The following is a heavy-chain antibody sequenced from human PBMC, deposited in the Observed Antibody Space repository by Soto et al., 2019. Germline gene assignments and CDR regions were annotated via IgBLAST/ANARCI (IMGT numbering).Heavy chain of an antibody. J-gene: IGHJ6*02. CDR1: GGTFSSYA. Sequence: SVKVSCKASGGTFSSYAISWVRQAPGQGLERMGGIIPIFGTANYAQKFQGRVTITADESTSTAYMELSSLRSDDTAVYYCARVSVDELYYYYYYGMDVWGQGTTVIVSS. CDR3: ARVSVDELYYYYYYGMDV. CDR2: IIPIFGTA. D-gene: IGHD6-19*01. V-gene: IGHV1-69*13.